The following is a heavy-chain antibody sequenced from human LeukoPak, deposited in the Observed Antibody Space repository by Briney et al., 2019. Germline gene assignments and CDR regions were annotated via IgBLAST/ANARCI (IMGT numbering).Heavy chain of an antibody. CDR2: IYPGDSDT. J-gene: IGHJ3*02. CDR3: ARLLRSSTYFDSFDI. CDR1: GYSFSTYW. Sequence: GESLKISCKGSGYSFSTYWIGWVRQMPGKGLEWMGIIYPGDSDTRYSPSFQGQVTISADKSISTAYLQWSSLKASDTAIYYCARLLRSSTYFDSFDIWGQGTMVTVSS. D-gene: IGHD4-11*01. V-gene: IGHV5-51*01.